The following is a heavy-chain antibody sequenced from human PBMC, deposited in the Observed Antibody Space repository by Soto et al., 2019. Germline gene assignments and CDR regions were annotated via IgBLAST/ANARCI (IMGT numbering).Heavy chain of an antibody. D-gene: IGHD5-12*01. V-gene: IGHV4-30-4*01. J-gene: IGHJ6*02. Sequence: QVQLQESGPGLVKPSQTLSLTCTVSGGSINSDDSYWSWLRQPPGRGLEWIGYIYDSETTNYNPSPKRRVTISVATSKNQFSLKMNSVTAADAAVYYCARDRQSEIVAMLASNGMDVWGQGTTVIVSS. CDR1: GGSINSDDSY. CDR3: ARDRQSEIVAMLASNGMDV. CDR2: IYDSETT.